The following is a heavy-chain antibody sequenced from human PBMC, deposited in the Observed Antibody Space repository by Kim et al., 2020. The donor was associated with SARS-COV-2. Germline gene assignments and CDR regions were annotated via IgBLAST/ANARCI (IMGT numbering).Heavy chain of an antibody. CDR2: MNPNSGNT. J-gene: IGHJ6*02. V-gene: IGHV1-8*01. CDR3: ARGPGSSWYSGYYYYYYGMDV. D-gene: IGHD6-13*01. Sequence: ASVKVSCKASGYTFTSYDINWVRQATGQGLEWMGWMNPNSGNTGYAQKFQGRVTMTRNTSISTAYMELSSLRSEDTAVYYCARGPGSSWYSGYYYYYYGMDVWGQGTTVTVSS. CDR1: GYTFTSYD.